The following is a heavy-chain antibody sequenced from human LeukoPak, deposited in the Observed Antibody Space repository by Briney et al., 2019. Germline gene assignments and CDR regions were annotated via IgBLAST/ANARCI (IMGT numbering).Heavy chain of an antibody. J-gene: IGHJ6*03. CDR1: GFTFSSYW. CDR2: INSDGSST. V-gene: IGHV3-74*01. Sequence: GGSLRLSCAASGFTFSSYWMYWVRQAPGKGLVWVSRINSDGSSTSYADSVKGRFTISRDNAKNSLYLQMNSLRAEDTAVYYCARGLYSNYYYYYYMDVWGKGTTVTVSS. CDR3: ARGLYSNYYYYYYMDV. D-gene: IGHD4-11*01.